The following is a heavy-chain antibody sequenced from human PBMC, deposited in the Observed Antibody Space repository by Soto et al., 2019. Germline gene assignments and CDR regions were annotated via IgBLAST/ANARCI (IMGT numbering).Heavy chain of an antibody. CDR3: ARETWRQPGEGRGFTFDL. V-gene: IGHV1-2*04. J-gene: IGHJ2*01. CDR2: INPNSGGT. Sequence: QVQLVQSGAEVKKPGASVKVSCKASGYTFTGYYMHWVRQTPGQGLEWMGWINPNSGGTNYAQKFQGWVTRTRDTSISTAYMELSRLRSDDTAVYYCARETWRQPGEGRGFTFDLWGRGTLVTVSS. CDR1: GYTFTGYY. D-gene: IGHD1-26*01.